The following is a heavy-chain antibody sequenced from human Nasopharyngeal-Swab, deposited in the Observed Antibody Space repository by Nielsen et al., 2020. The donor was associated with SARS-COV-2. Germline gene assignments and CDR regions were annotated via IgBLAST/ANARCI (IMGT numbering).Heavy chain of an antibody. J-gene: IGHJ6*02. CDR1: GYTFTSYY. CDR3: ARGVRFVEWGLNYYYYGMDV. Sequence: ASVKVSCKASGYTFTSYYMHWVRQAPGQGLEWMGIINPSGGSTSYAQKFQGRVTMTRDPSTSTVYVELSSLRSEDTAVYYCARGVRFVEWGLNYYYYGMDVWGQGTTVTVSS. D-gene: IGHD3-3*01. V-gene: IGHV1-46*01. CDR2: INPSGGST.